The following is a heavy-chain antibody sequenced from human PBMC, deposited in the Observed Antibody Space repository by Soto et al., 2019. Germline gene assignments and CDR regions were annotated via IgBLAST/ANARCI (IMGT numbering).Heavy chain of an antibody. D-gene: IGHD6-19*01. CDR2: IWYDGSNK. CDR3: ARDQQWLVRFYFDF. CDR1: EFTFSSYG. V-gene: IGHV3-33*01. Sequence: QAQLVESGGGVVQPGNSLRLSCAASEFTFSSYGMHWVRQAPGKGLEWVAVIWYDGSNKYYADSVKGRFTISRDNSKNTLYLQMNSLRAEDTAVYYCARDQQWLVRFYFDFWGQGTLVTVSS. J-gene: IGHJ4*02.